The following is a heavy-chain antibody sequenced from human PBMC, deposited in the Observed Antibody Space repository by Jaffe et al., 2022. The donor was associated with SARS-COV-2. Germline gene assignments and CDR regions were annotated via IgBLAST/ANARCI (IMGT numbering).Heavy chain of an antibody. V-gene: IGHV4-61*02. CDR2: IYTSGST. Sequence: QVQLQESGPGLVKPSQTLSLTCTVSGGSISSGSYYWSWIRQPAGKGLEWIGRIYTSGSTNYNPSLKSRVTISVDTSKNQFSLKLSSVTAADTAVYYCARGDYCSSTSCYGRYGMDVWGQGTTVTVSS. D-gene: IGHD2-2*01. J-gene: IGHJ6*02. CDR3: ARGDYCSSTSCYGRYGMDV. CDR1: GGSISSGSYY.